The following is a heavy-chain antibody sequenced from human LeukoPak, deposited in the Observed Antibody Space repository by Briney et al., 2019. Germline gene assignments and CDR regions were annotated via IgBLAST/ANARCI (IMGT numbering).Heavy chain of an antibody. Sequence: EASVKVSCKASGYTFTGYYMHWVRQAPGQGLEWMGWISAYNGNTNYAQKLQGRVTMTTDTSTSTAYMELRSLGSDETAVYYCARVDLLTGYYFFDYWGQGTLVTVSS. CDR3: ARVDLLTGYYFFDY. V-gene: IGHV1-18*04. J-gene: IGHJ4*02. CDR1: GYTFTGYY. CDR2: ISAYNGNT. D-gene: IGHD3-9*01.